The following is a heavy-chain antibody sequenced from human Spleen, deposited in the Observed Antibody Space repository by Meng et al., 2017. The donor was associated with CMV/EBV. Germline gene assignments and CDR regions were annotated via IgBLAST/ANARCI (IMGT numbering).Heavy chain of an antibody. CDR1: GFTFSGHG. J-gene: IGHJ4*02. Sequence: GESLKISCAASGFTFSGHGMHWVRQAAGKGLEWVAFIRYDGSNKYYADSVKGRFTISRDNSKNTLYLQMNSLRAEDTAVYYCAKHPQTPLGHYDSSGYYRGEYYFDYWGQGTLVTVSS. CDR2: IRYDGSNK. D-gene: IGHD3-22*01. CDR3: AKHPQTPLGHYDSSGYYRGEYYFDY. V-gene: IGHV3-30*02.